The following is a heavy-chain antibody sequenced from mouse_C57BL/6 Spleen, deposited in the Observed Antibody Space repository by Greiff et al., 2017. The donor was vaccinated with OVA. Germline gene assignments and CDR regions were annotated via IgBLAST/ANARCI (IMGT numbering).Heavy chain of an antibody. D-gene: IGHD2-4*01. V-gene: IGHV1-9*01. CDR1: GYTFTGYW. CDR3: ASGSDYDGVAY. CDR2: ILPGSGST. J-gene: IGHJ3*01. Sequence: QVQLQQSGAELMKPGASVQLSCKATGYTFTGYWIAWVKQRPGHGLEWIGEILPGSGSTNHNEKFKGKATFTADTSSNTAYMQLSSLTTEDSAIDYCASGSDYDGVAYWGQGTLVTVSA.